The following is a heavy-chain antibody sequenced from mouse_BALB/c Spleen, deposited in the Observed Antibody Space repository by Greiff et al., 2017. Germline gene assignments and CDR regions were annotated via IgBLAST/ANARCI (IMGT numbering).Heavy chain of an antibody. CDR3: AREGNYGYGYDEGVWYFDV. Sequence: DVQLQESGPGLVKPSQSLSLTCSVTGYSITSGYYWNWIRQFPGNKLEWMGYISYDGSNNYNPSLKNRISITRDTSKNQFFLKLNSVTTEDTATYYCAREGNYGYGYDEGVWYFDVWGAGTTVTVSS. D-gene: IGHD2-2*01. J-gene: IGHJ1*01. V-gene: IGHV3-6*02. CDR1: GYSITSGYY. CDR2: ISYDGSN.